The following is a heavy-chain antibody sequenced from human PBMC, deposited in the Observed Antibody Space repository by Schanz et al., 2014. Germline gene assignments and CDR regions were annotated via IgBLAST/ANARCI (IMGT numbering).Heavy chain of an antibody. D-gene: IGHD1-26*01. V-gene: IGHV3-21*02. CDR1: GFTFSSYS. CDR2: ISTGRYL. Sequence: EVQLVESGGGLVKPGGSLRLSCAASGFTFSSYSLAWVRQAPGKGLEWVSFISTGRYLYYADSVKGRFTITRDNTKNSVFLQMRSLRVEDTALYCCARDPVEGAATPYYFDSWGPGTLVTVSS. J-gene: IGHJ4*02. CDR3: ARDPVEGAATPYYFDS.